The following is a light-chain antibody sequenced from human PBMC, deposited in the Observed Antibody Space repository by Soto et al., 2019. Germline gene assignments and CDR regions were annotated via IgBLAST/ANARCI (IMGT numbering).Light chain of an antibody. CDR2: GAS. CDR3: QHYDNLPPFT. Sequence: DIQMTQSPSSLSASIGDRVTITCQASQDIKKYLSWYQQKPGRDPKLLIYGASTLEKGVPSRFSGRGYGTEFTLAISSLQPEDIATYYCQHYDNLPPFTFGPGTKV. V-gene: IGKV1-33*01. J-gene: IGKJ3*01. CDR1: QDIKKY.